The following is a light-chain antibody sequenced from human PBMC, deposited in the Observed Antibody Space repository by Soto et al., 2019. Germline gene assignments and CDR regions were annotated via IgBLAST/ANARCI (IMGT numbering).Light chain of an antibody. CDR2: DTS. V-gene: IGKV1-5*01. CDR1: QSVSDW. CDR3: QEYNSYTGT. J-gene: IGKJ1*01. Sequence: IKMTQSASNLFAYVGGRDTVTCRASQSVSDWLAWYQQKPGNPPKLLIYDTSRLESAVPSRFIASGSGTEFTLTISCLHPYYFATYYCQEYNSYTGTIGQGTKVDIK.